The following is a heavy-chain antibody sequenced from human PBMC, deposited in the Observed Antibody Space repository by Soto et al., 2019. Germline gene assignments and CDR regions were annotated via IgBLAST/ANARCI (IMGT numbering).Heavy chain of an antibody. D-gene: IGHD3-3*01. J-gene: IGHJ4*02. V-gene: IGHV3-30*18. CDR2: ISYDGSHK. Sequence: QVQVVESGGGVVQPGRSLRLSCAASGFTFSTYGMHWVRQAPGKGLEWVASISYDGSHKYYGDSVKGRFAISRDNSKNTLDLQMNSLRVEDTPVYYCAKEEWPGPDYWGRGTLVTVSS. CDR1: GFTFSTYG. CDR3: AKEEWPGPDY.